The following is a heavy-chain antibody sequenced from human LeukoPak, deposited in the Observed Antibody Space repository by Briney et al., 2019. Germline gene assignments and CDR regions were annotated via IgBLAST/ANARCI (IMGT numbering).Heavy chain of an antibody. Sequence: SETLSLTCVAYGGSFSGYFWSWIRQPPGKGLEWIGSIYYSGSTYYNPSLKSRVTISVDTSKNQFSLKLSSVTAADTAAYYCARRGGIIRGVASYYYMDVWGKGTTVTISS. V-gene: IGHV4-34*01. D-gene: IGHD3-10*01. CDR2: IYYSGST. CDR3: ARRGGIIRGVASYYYMDV. CDR1: GGSFSGYF. J-gene: IGHJ6*03.